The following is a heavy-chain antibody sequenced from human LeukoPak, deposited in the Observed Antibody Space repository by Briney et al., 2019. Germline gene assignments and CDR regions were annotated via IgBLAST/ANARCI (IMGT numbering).Heavy chain of an antibody. CDR3: ARALSPSQQYGDYYFDY. D-gene: IGHD4-17*01. Sequence: GGSLRLSCAASGFTFSSYDMHWVRQATGKGLEWVSATGTAGDTYYPGSVKGRFTISRENAKNSLYLQMNSLRAGDTAVYYCARALSPSQQYGDYYFDYWGQGTLVTVSS. V-gene: IGHV3-13*01. CDR2: TGTAGDT. CDR1: GFTFSSYD. J-gene: IGHJ4*02.